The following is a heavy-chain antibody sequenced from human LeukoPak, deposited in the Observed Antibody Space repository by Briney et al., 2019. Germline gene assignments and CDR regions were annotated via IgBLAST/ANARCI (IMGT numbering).Heavy chain of an antibody. CDR3: ARGGNYYYDSSGYQHDAFDI. CDR2: IYTSGST. J-gene: IGHJ3*02. V-gene: IGHV4-4*07. Sequence: SETLSLTCTVSGGSISSYYWSWIRQPAGKGLEWIGRIYTSGSTNYNPSLKSRVTMSVDTSKNQFSLKLSSVTAADTAVYYCARGGNYYYDSSGYQHDAFDIWGQGTMVTVSS. D-gene: IGHD3-22*01. CDR1: GGSISSYY.